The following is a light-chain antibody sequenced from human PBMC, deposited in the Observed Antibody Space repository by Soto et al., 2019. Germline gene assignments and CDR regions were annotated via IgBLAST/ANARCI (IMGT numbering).Light chain of an antibody. CDR3: QQRSSWPFT. J-gene: IGKJ3*01. V-gene: IGKV3-11*01. CDR1: QNINSY. CDR2: ATS. Sequence: EIVLTQSPATLSLSPGERATLSCRASQNINSYLAWYQQKPGQAPRLLIYATSNRATGIPARFSGSGSGTDFTLSISSLETEDFAVYYCQQRSSWPFTFGTGTKVDIK.